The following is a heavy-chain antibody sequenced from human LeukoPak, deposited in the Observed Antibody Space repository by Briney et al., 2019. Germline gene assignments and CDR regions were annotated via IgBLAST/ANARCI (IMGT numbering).Heavy chain of an antibody. CDR1: GFTFSAYA. V-gene: IGHV3-30*01. CDR3: ARGPGPIAGAKNPFDI. J-gene: IGHJ3*02. Sequence: GGSLRLSCAASGFTFSAYAMHWARQAPGKGLEWGAVISYDGSNKYYADSVKGRFTISGDKSKDTLYLQMNSLRPEDTAVYYCARGPGPIAGAKNPFDIWGQGTMVTISS. D-gene: IGHD1-26*01. CDR2: ISYDGSNK.